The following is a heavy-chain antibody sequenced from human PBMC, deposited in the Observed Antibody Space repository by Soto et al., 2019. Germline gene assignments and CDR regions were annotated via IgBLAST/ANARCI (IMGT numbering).Heavy chain of an antibody. CDR1: GYTFINYN. CDR3: ARDITGATGDY. Sequence: GASVKVFCKASGYTFINYNIFWVRQAPGQGLEWMGWISTSNGDTNYAQNFQGRVTMTTDTSTTTAYVELRSLRYDDTAVYYCARDITGATGDYWGQGPLVTVSS. J-gene: IGHJ4*02. V-gene: IGHV1-18*01. CDR2: ISTSNGDT. D-gene: IGHD1-26*01.